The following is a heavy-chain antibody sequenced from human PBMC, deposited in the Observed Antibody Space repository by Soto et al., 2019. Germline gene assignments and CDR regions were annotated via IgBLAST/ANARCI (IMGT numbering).Heavy chain of an antibody. CDR3: ERVSYTVAMNWFYT. J-gene: IGHJ5*02. CDR1: GVTFSDYY. Sequence: QVQLVESGGGLVKPGGSMRLSCAASGVTFSDYYMSWIRQAPGKGLEWVSYISSSSSYTNYADSVKGRFTISRDNAKNSLYLQMNSLRAEDTAVYYCERVSYTVAMNWFYTWGQGTLVTVSS. D-gene: IGHD3-16*01. V-gene: IGHV3-11*06. CDR2: ISSSSSYT.